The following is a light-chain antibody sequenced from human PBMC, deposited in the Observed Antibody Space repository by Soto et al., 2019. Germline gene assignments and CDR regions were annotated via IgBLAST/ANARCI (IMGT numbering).Light chain of an antibody. CDR1: SSDVGGYNS. V-gene: IGLV2-8*01. CDR3: SSYAGSNNIL. J-gene: IGLJ3*02. CDR2: EVT. Sequence: QSALTQPPSASGSPGQSVAISCTGTSSDVGGYNSVSWYQQHPGKAPKVIIYEVTKRPSGVPDRFSGSKSGNTASLAVSGLQAEDDADYYCSSYAGSNNILFGGGTKVTVL.